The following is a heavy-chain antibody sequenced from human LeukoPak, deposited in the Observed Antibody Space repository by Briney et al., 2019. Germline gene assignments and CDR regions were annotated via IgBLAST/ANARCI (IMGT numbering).Heavy chain of an antibody. V-gene: IGHV3-53*01. CDR2: IYSGGST. D-gene: IGHD4-17*01. CDR3: ARAGDYGDPLDY. J-gene: IGHJ4*02. Sequence: PGGSLSLSCAASGLPFRSKYMSGVRQAPGKGLEWVSVIYSGGSTYYADSVKGRFTISRDNSENTLYLQMNSLRAEDTAVYYCARAGDYGDPLDYWGQGTLVTVSS. CDR1: GLPFRSKY.